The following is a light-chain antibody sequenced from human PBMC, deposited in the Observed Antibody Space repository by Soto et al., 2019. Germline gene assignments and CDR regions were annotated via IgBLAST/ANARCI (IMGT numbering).Light chain of an antibody. V-gene: IGLV3-9*01. CDR2: RDS. CDR1: TIGSKN. CDR3: QVWDSSTARV. Sequence: SYELTQPLSVSVALGQTARITCGGNTIGSKNVRWYQQKPGQAPVLVIYRDSNRPSGIPERFAGSNSGNTATLTISRAQAGDEADYYCQVWDSSTARVFGGGTQLTVL. J-gene: IGLJ3*02.